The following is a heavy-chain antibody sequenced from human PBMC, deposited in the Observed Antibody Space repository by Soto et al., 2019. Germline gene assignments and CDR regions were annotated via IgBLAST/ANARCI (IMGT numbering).Heavy chain of an antibody. V-gene: IGHV5-51*01. CDR3: AREIYSSSWLKWFDP. D-gene: IGHD6-13*01. Sequence: GESLKISFKGSGYSFTSYLICWVRQMPVKGLEWMGIIYPGDSDTRYSPSFQGQVTISVDKSISTAYLQWSSLKASDTAMYYCAREIYSSSWLKWFDPCGQRTLVAVCS. CDR1: GYSFTSYL. CDR2: IYPGDSDT. J-gene: IGHJ5*02.